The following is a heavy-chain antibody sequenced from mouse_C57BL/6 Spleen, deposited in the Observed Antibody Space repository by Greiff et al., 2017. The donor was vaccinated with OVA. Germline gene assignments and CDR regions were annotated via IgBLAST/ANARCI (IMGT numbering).Heavy chain of an antibody. D-gene: IGHD2-2*01. V-gene: IGHV1-76*01. Sequence: VQLQQSGAELVRPGASVKLSCKASGYTFTDYYINWVKQRPGQGLEWISRIYPGSGNSYYNEKFKGKAKLTAEKSSSTAYRQLSSLTSEDSAVYICAREKVIFDYWGQGTTLTVSS. CDR1: GYTFTDYY. CDR3: AREKVIFDY. CDR2: IYPGSGNS. J-gene: IGHJ2*01.